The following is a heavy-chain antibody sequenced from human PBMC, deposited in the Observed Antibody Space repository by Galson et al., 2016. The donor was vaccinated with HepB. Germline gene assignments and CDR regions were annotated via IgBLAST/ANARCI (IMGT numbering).Heavy chain of an antibody. CDR3: AKDRSSEMVGATDY. Sequence: SLRLSCAASGFAFNTYGMHWLRQAPGKGLGWVSAISYAATNKYYVDSVKGRFTISRDNSRNTVFLQMNSLRAEDTAIYYCAKDRSSEMVGATDYWGQGTLVIVSS. D-gene: IGHD1-26*01. CDR1: GFAFNTYG. J-gene: IGHJ4*02. CDR2: ISYAATNK. V-gene: IGHV3-30*18.